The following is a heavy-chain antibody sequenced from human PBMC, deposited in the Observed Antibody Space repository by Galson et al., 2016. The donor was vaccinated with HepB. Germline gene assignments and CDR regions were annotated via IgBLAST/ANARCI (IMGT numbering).Heavy chain of an antibody. CDR3: TCGRSPGAY. CDR2: IYSGGST. V-gene: IGHV3-53*01. D-gene: IGHD3-16*02. CDR1: GFTFSSYW. J-gene: IGHJ4*02. Sequence: SLRLSCAASGFTFSSYWMSWVRQAPGKGLEWVSLIYSGGSTSYADSVKGRFTISRDHFKNTLYLQMNSLRAEDTAVYFCTCGRSPGAYWGQGTLVTVSS.